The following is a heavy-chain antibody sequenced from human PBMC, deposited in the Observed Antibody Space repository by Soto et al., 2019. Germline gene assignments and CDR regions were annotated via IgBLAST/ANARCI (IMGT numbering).Heavy chain of an antibody. J-gene: IGHJ3*02. D-gene: IGHD3-10*01. CDR3: ARHRGVSGPRDAFDI. Sequence: QVQLVHSGAEVKKPGSSVKVSCKASGGTFSSYTISWVRQAPGQGLEWMGRIIPILGIANYAQKFQGRVTITADKSTSTAYMELSSLRSEDTAVYYCARHRGVSGPRDAFDIWGQGTMVTVSS. CDR1: GGTFSSYT. V-gene: IGHV1-69*02. CDR2: IIPILGIA.